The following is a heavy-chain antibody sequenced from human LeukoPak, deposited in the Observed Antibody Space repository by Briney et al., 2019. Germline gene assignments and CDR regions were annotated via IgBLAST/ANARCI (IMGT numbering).Heavy chain of an antibody. CDR3: AKDLLVVAATSDAFDI. J-gene: IGHJ3*02. D-gene: IGHD2-15*01. Sequence: GGSLRLSCAASGFTFSSYAMSWVRQAPGKGLEWVSAISGSGGSTYYADSVKGRFTISRDNSKNTLYLQMNSLRAEDTAVYYCAKDLLVVAATSDAFDIWGQGTVVTVSS. V-gene: IGHV3-23*01. CDR2: ISGSGGST. CDR1: GFTFSSYA.